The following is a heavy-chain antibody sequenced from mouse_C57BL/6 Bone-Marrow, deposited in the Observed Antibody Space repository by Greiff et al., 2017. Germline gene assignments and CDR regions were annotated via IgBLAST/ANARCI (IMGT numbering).Heavy chain of an antibody. CDR3: ARRDYGGGSFDY. J-gene: IGHJ2*01. D-gene: IGHD2-4*01. Sequence: EVKVVESVAELVRPGASVKLSCTASGFNIKNTYMHWVKQRPEQGLEWIGRIDPANGNTKYAPKFQGKATITADTSSNTAYLQLSSLTSEDTAIYYCARRDYGGGSFDYWGQGTTLTVSS. V-gene: IGHV14-3*01. CDR2: IDPANGNT. CDR1: GFNIKNTY.